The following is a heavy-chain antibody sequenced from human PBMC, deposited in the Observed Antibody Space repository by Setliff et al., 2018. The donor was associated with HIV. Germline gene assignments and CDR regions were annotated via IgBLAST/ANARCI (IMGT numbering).Heavy chain of an antibody. J-gene: IGHJ4*02. V-gene: IGHV3-20*04. CDR1: GFMFNDYG. D-gene: IGHD7-27*01. CDR3: ARDHYLGLDY. Sequence: PRGSLRLSCVGSGFMFNDYGMSWVRQAPGKGLEWVAGISWDGIKTTYGDSVRGRFTISRDNVEKSVYLQMNRLRNEDTARYYCARDHYLGLDYWGQGSLVTVSS. CDR2: ISWDGIKT.